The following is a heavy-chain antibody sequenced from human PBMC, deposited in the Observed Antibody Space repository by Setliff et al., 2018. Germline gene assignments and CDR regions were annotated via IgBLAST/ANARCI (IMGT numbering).Heavy chain of an antibody. CDR3: ARSFSRREKFLLDY. Sequence: PGGSLRLSCAASGFTFSDYYVSWIRQAPGKGLEWIGEIIHSGSTNYNPSLKSRVTISMDTSKNQFSLKVSSVTAADTAVYYCARSFSRREKFLLDYWGQGALVTVSS. J-gene: IGHJ4*02. CDR1: GFTFSDYY. CDR2: IIHSGST. V-gene: IGHV4-34*12.